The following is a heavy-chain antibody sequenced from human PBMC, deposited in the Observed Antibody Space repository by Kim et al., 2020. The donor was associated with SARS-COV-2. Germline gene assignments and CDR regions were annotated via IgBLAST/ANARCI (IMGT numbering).Heavy chain of an antibody. D-gene: IGHD2-2*01. V-gene: IGHV4-4*07. CDR3: ARDIYCSSTSCYFPWFDP. J-gene: IGHJ5*02. CDR1: GGSISSYY. CDR2: IYTSGST. Sequence: SETLSLTCTVSGGSISSYYWSWIRQPAGKGLEWIGRIYTSGSTNYNPSLKSRVTMSVDTSKNQFSLKLSSVTAADTAVYYCARDIYCSSTSCYFPWFDPWGQGTLVTVSS.